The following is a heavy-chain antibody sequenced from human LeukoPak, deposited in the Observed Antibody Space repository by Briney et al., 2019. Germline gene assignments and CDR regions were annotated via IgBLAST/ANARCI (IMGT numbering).Heavy chain of an antibody. V-gene: IGHV1-69*13. J-gene: IGHJ6*02. CDR2: IIPIFGTA. CDR1: GGTFSSYA. Sequence: ASVKVSCKASGGTFSSYAISWVRQAPGQGLEWMGGIIPIFGTANYAQKFQGRVTITADESTSTAYMELSSLRSEDTAVYYCASPLAYCSGDCYSPGTARPVAVNHYGMDVWGQGTTVTVSS. CDR3: ASPLAYCSGDCYSPGTARPVAVNHYGMDV. D-gene: IGHD2-21*02.